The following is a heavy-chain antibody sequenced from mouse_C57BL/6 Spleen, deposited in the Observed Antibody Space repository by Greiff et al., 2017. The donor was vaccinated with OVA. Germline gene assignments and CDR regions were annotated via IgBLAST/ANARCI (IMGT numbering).Heavy chain of an antibody. Sequence: EVNVVESVAELVRPGASVKLSCTASGFNIKNTYMHWVKQRPEQGLEWIGRIDPANGNTKYAPKFQGKATITADTSSNTAYLQLSSLTSEDTALYYGAREGYYYGSSHYAMDYWGQGTSVTVSS. CDR1: GFNIKNTY. CDR2: IDPANGNT. J-gene: IGHJ4*01. CDR3: AREGYYYGSSHYAMDY. D-gene: IGHD1-1*01. V-gene: IGHV14-3*01.